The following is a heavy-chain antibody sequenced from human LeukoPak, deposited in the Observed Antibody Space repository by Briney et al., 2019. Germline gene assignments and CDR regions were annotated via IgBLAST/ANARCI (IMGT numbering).Heavy chain of an antibody. CDR3: ARASGSYYGLFDY. V-gene: IGHV1-46*01. J-gene: IGHJ4*02. Sequence: ASVKVSCKASGDIFSNYAFTWVRQAPGLGLEWMGIINPSGGSTSYAQKFQGRVTMTRDTSTSTVYMELSSLRSEDTAVYYCARASGSYYGLFDYWGQGTLVTVSS. D-gene: IGHD1-26*01. CDR1: GDIFSNYA. CDR2: INPSGGST.